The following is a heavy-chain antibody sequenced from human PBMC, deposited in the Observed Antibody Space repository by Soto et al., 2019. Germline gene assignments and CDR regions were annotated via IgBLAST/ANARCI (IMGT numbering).Heavy chain of an antibody. CDR1: GFTFSVYS. D-gene: IGHD6-19*01. CDR3: ARSVEGHFDY. V-gene: IGHV3-48*02. J-gene: IGHJ4*02. Sequence: EVQLVESGGDLVQRGGSLRLSCVASGFTFSVYSMNWVGQAQGKGLEWFSYITSDTKTIKYADSVKGRFTISRDNSKNSVYLQMNSLRDEDTAVYYCARSVEGHFDYWGQGAVVTVSS. CDR2: ITSDTKTI.